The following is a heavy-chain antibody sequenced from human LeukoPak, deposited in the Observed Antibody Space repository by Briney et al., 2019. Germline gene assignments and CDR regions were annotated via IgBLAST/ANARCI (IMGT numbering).Heavy chain of an antibody. V-gene: IGHV3-21*01. CDR2: ISSSSSYI. CDR1: GLTFSNAW. D-gene: IGHD6-19*01. Sequence: PGGSLRLSCAASGLTFSNAWMSWVRQAPGKGLEWVSSISSSSSYIYYADSVKGRFTISRDNAKNSLYLQMNSLRAEDTAVYYCARQYSSGWYYFDYWGQGTLVTVSS. J-gene: IGHJ4*02. CDR3: ARQYSSGWYYFDY.